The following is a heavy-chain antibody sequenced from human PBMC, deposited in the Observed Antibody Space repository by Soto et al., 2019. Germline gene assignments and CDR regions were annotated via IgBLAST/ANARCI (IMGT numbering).Heavy chain of an antibody. Sequence: GGSLRLSCAASGFTVSSNYMSWVRQAPGKGLEWVSVIYSGGSTYYADSVKGRFTISRDNSKNTLYLQMNSLRAEDTAVYYCARGQLRYFDWPGGFDSWGQGTLVTVSS. CDR1: GFTVSSNY. CDR3: ARGQLRYFDWPGGFDS. V-gene: IGHV3-66*01. D-gene: IGHD3-9*01. CDR2: IYSGGST. J-gene: IGHJ5*01.